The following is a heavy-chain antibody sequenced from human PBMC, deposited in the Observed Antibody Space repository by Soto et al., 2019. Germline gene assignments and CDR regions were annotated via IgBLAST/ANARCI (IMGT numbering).Heavy chain of an antibody. CDR2: IIPIFGPA. CDR1: GGTFSSYA. V-gene: IGHV1-69*06. J-gene: IGHJ4*02. Sequence: QVQLVQSGAEVKKPVSSVKVSCKASGGTFSSYALSWVRQAPGQGLEWIGGIIPIFGPANYAEKFQVIVTITADTSTITAYMELSSLRNEDTAVFYGAREGEAGLYYFDYCGQGTLVTVS. D-gene: IGHD2-21*01. CDR3: AREGEAGLYYFDY.